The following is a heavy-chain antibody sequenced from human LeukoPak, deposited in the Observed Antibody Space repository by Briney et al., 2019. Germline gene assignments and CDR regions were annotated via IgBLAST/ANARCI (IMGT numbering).Heavy chain of an antibody. D-gene: IGHD3-16*02. CDR3: ARSYDYVWGSYRYTGAYFDY. Sequence: SETLSLTCAVYGGSFSGYYWSWIRQPPGKGLEWIGEINHSGSTNYNPSLKSRVTISVDTSKNQFSLKLSSVTAADTAVYYCARSYDYVWGSYRYTGAYFDYWGQGTLVTVSS. J-gene: IGHJ4*02. CDR2: INHSGST. V-gene: IGHV4-34*01. CDR1: GGSFSGYY.